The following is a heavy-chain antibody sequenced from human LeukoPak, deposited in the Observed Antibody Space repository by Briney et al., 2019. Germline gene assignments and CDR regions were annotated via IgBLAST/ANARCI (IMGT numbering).Heavy chain of an antibody. J-gene: IGHJ4*02. V-gene: IGHV3-11*04. D-gene: IGHD3-9*01. CDR1: GFTFTDYY. CDR3: ARTYYDILTGYNPYFDY. CDR2: ISSSGGST. Sequence: PGGSLRLSCTASGFTFTDYYMNWIRQAPGKGLEWVSYISSSGGSTYYADSVKGRFTISRDNSKNTLYLQMNSLRAEDTAVYYCARTYYDILTGYNPYFDYWGQGTLVTVSS.